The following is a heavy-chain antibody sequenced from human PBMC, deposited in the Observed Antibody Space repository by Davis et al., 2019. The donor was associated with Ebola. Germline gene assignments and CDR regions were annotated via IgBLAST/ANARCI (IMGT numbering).Heavy chain of an antibody. J-gene: IGHJ4*02. CDR2: ISWDGLST. Sequence: GGSLRLSCAASGFVFRNYAMHWVRQAPGKGLEWVSLISWDGLSTAYADSVRDRFTISRDNSRNSLYLQMNGLRAEDTALYFCTAYDSTFRNYWGQGTLVTVSS. V-gene: IGHV3-43D*03. CDR1: GFVFRNYA. D-gene: IGHD3-22*01. CDR3: TAYDSTFRNY.